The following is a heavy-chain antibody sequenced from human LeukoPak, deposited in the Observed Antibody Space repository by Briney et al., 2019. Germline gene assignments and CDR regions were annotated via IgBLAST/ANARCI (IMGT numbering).Heavy chain of an antibody. D-gene: IGHD2-21*02. CDR1: ALTLSSYE. CDR2: ISSSGSTI. V-gene: IGHV3-48*03. J-gene: IGHJ3*02. Sequence: SGRSLRLSCAPSALTLSSYEMNWVRQAPRKGLEWVSYISSSGSTIYYADSVKGRFTISRDNAKNSLYMQMNSLRAEDTAVYYCARSYVVVTAIDAFDIWGQGTMVTVSS. CDR3: ARSYVVVTAIDAFDI.